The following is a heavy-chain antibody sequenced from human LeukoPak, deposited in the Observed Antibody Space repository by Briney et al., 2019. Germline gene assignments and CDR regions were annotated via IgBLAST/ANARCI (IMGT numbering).Heavy chain of an antibody. J-gene: IGHJ4*02. V-gene: IGHV1-24*01. Sequence: ASVKVSCKVSGYTLTELSMHWVRQVPGKGIEWMGGFDREDGETIYAQKFQGRVTMTEDTSTDTAYMELSSLRSEDTAVYYCATVGSGYSSSDGDYWGQGTLVTVSS. CDR1: GYTLTELS. D-gene: IGHD6-13*01. CDR3: ATVGSGYSSSDGDY. CDR2: FDREDGET.